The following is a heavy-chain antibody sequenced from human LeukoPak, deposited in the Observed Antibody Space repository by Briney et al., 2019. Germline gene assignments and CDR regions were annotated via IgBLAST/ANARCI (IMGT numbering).Heavy chain of an antibody. CDR3: ARESLEHWGFDY. CDR1: GGSISSYY. Sequence: TSSETLSLTCTVSGGSISSYYWSWIRQPPGKGLEWIGYIYYSGSTNYNPSLKSRVTISVDTSKNQFSLKLSSVTAADTAVYYCARESLEHWGFDYWGQGTLVTVSS. D-gene: IGHD3-3*01. CDR2: IYYSGST. V-gene: IGHV4-59*01. J-gene: IGHJ4*02.